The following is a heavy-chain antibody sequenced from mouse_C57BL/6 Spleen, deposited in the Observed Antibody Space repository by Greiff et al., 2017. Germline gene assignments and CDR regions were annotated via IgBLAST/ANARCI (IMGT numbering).Heavy chain of an antibody. Sequence: VQLQQSGAELVRPGASVKLSCTASGFNIKDDYMHWVKQRPEQGLEWIGWIDPENGDTEYASKFQGKATITADTSSNTAYLQLSSLTSEDTAGYYCTTVDGYLFAYWGQGTLVTVSA. J-gene: IGHJ3*01. V-gene: IGHV14-4*01. CDR3: TTVDGYLFAY. CDR2: IDPENGDT. CDR1: GFNIKDDY. D-gene: IGHD2-3*01.